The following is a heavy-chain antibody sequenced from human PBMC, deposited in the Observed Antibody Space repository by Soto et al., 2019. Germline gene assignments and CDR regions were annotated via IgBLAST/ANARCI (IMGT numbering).Heavy chain of an antibody. D-gene: IGHD3-9*01. CDR3: AKGGSYYDISTGYYASTYYFDY. J-gene: IGHJ4*02. CDR1: GFIFSDYA. CDR2: LSSGGST. V-gene: IGHV3-23*01. Sequence: EVQLLESGGGLVQPGGSLRLSCAASGFIFSDYAMSWVRQAPGMGLQWVSTLSSGGSTYYADSVQGRFTISRDNSKNTLYLQVNSLRAEDTAVYYCAKGGSYYDISTGYYASTYYFDYWGQGTLVTVSS.